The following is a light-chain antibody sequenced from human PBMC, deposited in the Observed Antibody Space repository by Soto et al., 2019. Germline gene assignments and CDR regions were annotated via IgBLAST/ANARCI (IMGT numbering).Light chain of an antibody. CDR2: EVS. Sequence: QSALTQPASVSGSPGQSITISCTGTNSDVGGYDYVSWYQQHPGKAPKLMIYEVSNRPSGVSNRFSGSKSGNTASLTISGLQAEDEADYYCSSYTGSSSPKVFGTGTKATVL. CDR3: SSYTGSSSPKV. J-gene: IGLJ1*01. CDR1: NSDVGGYDY. V-gene: IGLV2-14*01.